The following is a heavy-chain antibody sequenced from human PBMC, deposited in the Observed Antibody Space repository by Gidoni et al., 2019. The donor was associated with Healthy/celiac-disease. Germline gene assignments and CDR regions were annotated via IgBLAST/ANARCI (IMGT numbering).Heavy chain of an antibody. Sequence: EVQLLESGGGLVQPGGPLRRSCPAPAFTFSRSAMSWVRQAPGKGLEWVSAISGSGGSTYYADSVKGRFTISRDNSKNTLYLQMNSLRAEDTAVYYCAKFLGWLPSDAFDIWGQGTMVTVSS. CDR1: AFTFSRSA. V-gene: IGHV3-23*01. J-gene: IGHJ3*02. CDR2: ISGSGGST. D-gene: IGHD3-3*01. CDR3: AKFLGWLPSDAFDI.